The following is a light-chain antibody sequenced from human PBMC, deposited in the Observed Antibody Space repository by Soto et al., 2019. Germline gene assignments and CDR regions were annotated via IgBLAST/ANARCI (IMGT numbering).Light chain of an antibody. CDR3: QSYDSSLSGWV. CDR2: GTS. V-gene: IGLV1-40*01. J-gene: IGLJ3*02. Sequence: QPVLTQPPSVSGAPGQRVTISCTGSSSNIGTGYDVHWYQQLPGTAPKLLIYGTSNRPSGVPDRFSGSKSGTSASLAITGLQAEDEADYYCQSYDSSLSGWVLGGGTKLTVL. CDR1: SSNIGTGYD.